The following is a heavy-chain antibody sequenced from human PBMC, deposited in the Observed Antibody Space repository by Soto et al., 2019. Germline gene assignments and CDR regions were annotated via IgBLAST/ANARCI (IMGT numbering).Heavy chain of an antibody. CDR1: GGSISSGGYY. J-gene: IGHJ5*02. CDR2: IYYSGST. Sequence: QVQLQESGPGLVKPSQTLSLTCTVSGGSISSGGYYWSWIRQHPGKVLEWIGYIYYSGSTYYNPSLKSRVTISVDTSKNQFSLKLSSVTAADTAVYYCARTAKRITIFLRGPWFDPWGQGTLVTVSS. V-gene: IGHV4-31*03. D-gene: IGHD3-3*01. CDR3: ARTAKRITIFLRGPWFDP.